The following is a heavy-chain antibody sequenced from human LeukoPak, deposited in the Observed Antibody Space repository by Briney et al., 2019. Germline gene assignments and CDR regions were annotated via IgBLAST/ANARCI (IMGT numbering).Heavy chain of an antibody. V-gene: IGHV3-30-3*01. Sequence: GRSLRLSCAASGFTFSSYAMDWVRQAPGKGLEWVAVVSNDETKKDYADSVRGRFTISRDNAKNSLYLQMNSLRAEDTAVYYCAREVRGVSHWGQGTLVTVSS. CDR1: GFTFSSYA. CDR3: AREVRGVSH. CDR2: VSNDETKK. D-gene: IGHD3-10*01. J-gene: IGHJ4*02.